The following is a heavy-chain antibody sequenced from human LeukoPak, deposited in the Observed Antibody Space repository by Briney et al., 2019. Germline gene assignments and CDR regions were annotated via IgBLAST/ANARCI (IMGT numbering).Heavy chain of an antibody. Sequence: GGSLRPSCAASGFTVSSSYMSWVRQAPGKGLEWVSLIYSGGSTYYAASVKGRFTISRGNSKNTLYLQMNSLRPEDTAVYYCAKGYNYAYEYWGQGTLVTVSS. V-gene: IGHV3-53*01. D-gene: IGHD5-18*01. CDR3: AKGYNYAYEY. J-gene: IGHJ4*02. CDR1: GFTVSSSY. CDR2: IYSGGST.